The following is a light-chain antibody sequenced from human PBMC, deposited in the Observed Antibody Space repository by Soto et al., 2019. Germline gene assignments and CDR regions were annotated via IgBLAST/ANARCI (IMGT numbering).Light chain of an antibody. CDR3: QVWHSTSVRV. CDR1: NIGAKG. CDR2: DDR. Sequence: SYELTQPPSVSVAPGQTASITCGGNNIGAKGVHWYQQKNPGQAPVLVVFDDRARPSAIPERFSGSNSGNTATLTISRAEAGDEADYYCQVWHSTSVRVFGGGTKLTVL. V-gene: IGLV3-21*02. J-gene: IGLJ2*01.